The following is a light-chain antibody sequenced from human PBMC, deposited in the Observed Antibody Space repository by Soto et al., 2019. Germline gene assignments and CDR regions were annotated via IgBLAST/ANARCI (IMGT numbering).Light chain of an antibody. CDR2: GAS. Sequence: EIVMTQSPATLSVSPGERATLSCRASQSVSSNLAWYQQKFGQAPRLLIYGASTRATGIPARFSGSGSGTEFTLTFSSLQSEDFAVYYCQQYNNWWTFGQGTKVEIK. J-gene: IGKJ1*01. CDR1: QSVSSN. CDR3: QQYNNWWT. V-gene: IGKV3-15*01.